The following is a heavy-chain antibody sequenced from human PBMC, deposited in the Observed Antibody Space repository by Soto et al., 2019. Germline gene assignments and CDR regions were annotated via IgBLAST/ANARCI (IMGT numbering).Heavy chain of an antibody. J-gene: IGHJ4*02. V-gene: IGHV1-18*01. CDR1: GYTFSDYG. Sequence: ASVKVSCKTSGYTFSDYGISWVRQAPGQGLEWMGWFSAKNGNTNFAQKFRGRVTMITDTSTNTVYMELRNLRLDDTAVYYCAGEPPETPSDYWGQGTLVTVSS. CDR3: AGEPPETPSDY. CDR2: FSAKNGNT.